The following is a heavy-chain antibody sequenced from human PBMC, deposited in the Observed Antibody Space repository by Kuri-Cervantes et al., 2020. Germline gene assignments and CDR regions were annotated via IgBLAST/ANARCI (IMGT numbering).Heavy chain of an antibody. V-gene: IGHV1-2*04. J-gene: IGHJ4*02. CDR3: GRDRGGSTWYGWVDY. CDR2: INPNSGGT. D-gene: IGHD6-13*01. CDR1: VYTFTSYE. Sequence: ASVKVSCKASVYTFTSYEINWVRQATGQGLEWMGWINPNSGGTNYAQKFQDWVTMTRDTSISTAYMELSSLRSDDTAVYYCGRDRGGSTWYGWVDYWGQGTLVTVSS.